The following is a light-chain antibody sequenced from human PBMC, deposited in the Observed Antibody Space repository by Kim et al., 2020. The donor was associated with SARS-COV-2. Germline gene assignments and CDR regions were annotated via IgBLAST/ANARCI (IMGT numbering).Light chain of an antibody. J-gene: IGKJ2*01. CDR2: VAS. CDR1: QSISSY. CDR3: QQSYSTPYT. Sequence: DIQMTQSPSSLSASVGDRVTITCRSSQSISSYLNCYQQKPGNAPKLLIYVASNLQSGVPSRFSGSGSGTDFTLTISSLQPEDFATYSCQQSYSTPYTFGQGTKLEI. V-gene: IGKV1-39*01.